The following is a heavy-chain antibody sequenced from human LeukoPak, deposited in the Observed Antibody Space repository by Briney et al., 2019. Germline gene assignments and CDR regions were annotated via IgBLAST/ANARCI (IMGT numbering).Heavy chain of an antibody. CDR2: ISYDGSNK. CDR1: GFTFSSYA. Sequence: GGSLRLSCAASGFTFSSYAMHWVRQAPGKGLEWVAVISYDGSNKYYADSVKGRFTISRDNSKNTLYLQMNSLRAEDTAVYYCARSVAPQYYDFWSGLPYYYYGMDVWGQGTTVTVSS. CDR3: ARSVAPQYYDFWSGLPYYYYGMDV. V-gene: IGHV3-30-3*01. J-gene: IGHJ6*02. D-gene: IGHD3-3*01.